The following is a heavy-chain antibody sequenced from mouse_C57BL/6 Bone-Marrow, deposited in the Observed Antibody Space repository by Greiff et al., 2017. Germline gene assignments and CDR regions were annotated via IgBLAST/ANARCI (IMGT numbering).Heavy chain of an antibody. CDR2: IRNKANGYTT. J-gene: IGHJ2*01. Sequence: EVKLVDSGGGLVQPGGSLSLSCAASGFTFTDYYMSWVRRPPGKALEWLGFIRNKANGYTTEYSASVKGRFTISRDNSQSILYLQMNALRAEDSATYYCARGPTVVPYFDYWGQGTTLTVSS. CDR3: ARGPTVVPYFDY. V-gene: IGHV7-3*01. D-gene: IGHD1-1*01. CDR1: GFTFTDYY.